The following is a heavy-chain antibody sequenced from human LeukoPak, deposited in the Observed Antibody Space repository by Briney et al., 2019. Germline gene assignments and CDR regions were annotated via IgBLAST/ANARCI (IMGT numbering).Heavy chain of an antibody. J-gene: IGHJ3*02. CDR3: ARDLQWLVPGDAFDI. V-gene: IGHV3-48*01. CDR2: ITSGSSTI. CDR1: GFTFSSYS. Sequence: PGGSLRLSCAASGFTFSSYSMNWVRQAPGKGLEWVSYITSGSSTIYYADSVRGRFTISRDNAKNSLSLQMNSLGAEDTAVYYCARDLQWLVPGDAFDIWGQGTMVTVSS. D-gene: IGHD6-19*01.